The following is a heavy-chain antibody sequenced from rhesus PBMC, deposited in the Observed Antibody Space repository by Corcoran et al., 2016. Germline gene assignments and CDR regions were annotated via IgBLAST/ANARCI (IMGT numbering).Heavy chain of an antibody. J-gene: IGHJ4*01. D-gene: IGHD6-25*01. CDR1: GGSFSGYY. CDR2: SSGSSGST. Sequence: QVQLQESGPGLVKPSETLSLTCAVSGGSFSGYYWGWIRQPPGKGLEWIGYSSGSSGSTNYNPSLKSRVTISRDTSKNQFSLKLSSVTAADTAVYYCAREGIAAVDWGQGVLVTVSS. CDR3: AREGIAAVD. V-gene: IGHV4-165*01.